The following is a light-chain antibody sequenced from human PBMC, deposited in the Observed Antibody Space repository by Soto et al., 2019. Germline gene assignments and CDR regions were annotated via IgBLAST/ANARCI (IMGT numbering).Light chain of an antibody. V-gene: IGLV1-47*01. Sequence: QSVLTQPPSASGTPGQRVTISCSGSSSNIGSNHVYWYQQLPGTAPKLLIHRNNQRPSGVPDRFSGSKSGTSASLAISGLRSEDEADYYCAAWDDSLSVVFGGWTQLTVL. J-gene: IGLJ2*01. CDR2: RNN. CDR1: SSNIGSNH. CDR3: AAWDDSLSVV.